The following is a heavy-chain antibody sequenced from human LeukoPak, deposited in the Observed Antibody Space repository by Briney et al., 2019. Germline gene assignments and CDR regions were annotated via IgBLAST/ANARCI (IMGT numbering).Heavy chain of an antibody. V-gene: IGHV4-38-2*01. J-gene: IGHJ4*02. CDR1: GYSISSGYY. CDR3: GRQSLSSEPARLGELSFKYYFHY. D-gene: IGHD3-16*02. Sequence: ASETLSLTCAVSGYSISSGYYWGWIRQPPGKGLEWIGSIYHSGSTYYNPSLKSRVTISVDTSKNQFSLKLSSVTAADTAVYYWGRQSLSSEPARLGELSFKYYFHYCGQGTLVTVSS. CDR2: IYHSGST.